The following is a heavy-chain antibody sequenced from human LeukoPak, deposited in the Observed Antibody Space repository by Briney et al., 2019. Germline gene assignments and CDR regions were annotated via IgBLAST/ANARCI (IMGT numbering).Heavy chain of an antibody. V-gene: IGHV3-30*02. Sequence: PGGSLRLSCAASGFSFIRYGMRSVRQAPAKGLGWVSVICYDGSDTYIADSLKGRLTFSRDHSKDSLYLQINRLTTEDTAVYYCATDLFGDYVWGTYRAMDKWGQGTLVTVSS. CDR1: GFSFIRYG. CDR2: ICYDGSDT. CDR3: ATDLFGDYVWGTYRAMDK. J-gene: IGHJ4*02. D-gene: IGHD3-16*02.